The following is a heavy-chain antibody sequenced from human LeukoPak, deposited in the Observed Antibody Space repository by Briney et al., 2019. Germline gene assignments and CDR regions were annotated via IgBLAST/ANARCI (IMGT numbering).Heavy chain of an antibody. Sequence: GGSLRLSCAASGFTFSSYEMNWVRQAPGKGLEWVSYISSSGSTIYYADSVKGRFTISRGNAKNSLYLQMNSLRAEDTAVYYCARGRMVVVVRGNAFDIWGQGTMVTVSS. CDR2: ISSSGSTI. J-gene: IGHJ3*02. CDR3: ARGRMVVVVRGNAFDI. V-gene: IGHV3-48*03. D-gene: IGHD3-22*01. CDR1: GFTFSSYE.